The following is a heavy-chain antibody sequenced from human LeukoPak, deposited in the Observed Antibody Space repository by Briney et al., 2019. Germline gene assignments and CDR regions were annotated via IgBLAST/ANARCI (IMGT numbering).Heavy chain of an antibody. D-gene: IGHD3-10*01. CDR1: GGSISSYY. Sequence: SETLSLTCTVSGGSISSYYWSWIRQPPGKGLEWIGYIYYSGSTNYNPSLKSRVTISVDTSKNQFSLKLSSVTAADTAVYYCARDLITIVRDDAFDIWGQGTLVTVSS. CDR3: ARDLITIVRDDAFDI. J-gene: IGHJ3*02. CDR2: IYYSGST. V-gene: IGHV4-59*12.